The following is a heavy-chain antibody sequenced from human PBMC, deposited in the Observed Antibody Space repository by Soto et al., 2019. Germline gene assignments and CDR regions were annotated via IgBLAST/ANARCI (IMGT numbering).Heavy chain of an antibody. J-gene: IGHJ4*02. V-gene: IGHV3-21*01. D-gene: IGHD6-19*01. CDR1: GFTFSSYS. CDR2: ISSSSSYI. CDR3: ARDTYCDPRTNTGYSSGWYEGGIDY. Sequence: GGSLRLSCAASGFTFSSYSMNWVRQAPGKGLEWVSSISSSSSYIYYADSVKGRFTISRDNAKNSLYLQMNSLRAEDTAVYYCARDTYCDPRTNTGYSSGWYEGGIDYWGQGTLVTVSS.